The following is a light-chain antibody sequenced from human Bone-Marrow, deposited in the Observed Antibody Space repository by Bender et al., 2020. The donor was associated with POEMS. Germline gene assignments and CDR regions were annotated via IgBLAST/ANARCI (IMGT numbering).Light chain of an antibody. V-gene: IGLV2-23*02. Sequence: QSALTQPASVSGSPGQSITISCTGTSSDVGNYDLVSWYQQHPGRPPKLMIYEVTSRPSGVSNRFSGSKSGNTASLTISGLQAEDEADYYCCSYAGSSTPWVFGGGTKLTVL. CDR3: CSYAGSSTPWV. CDR2: EVT. CDR1: SSDVGNYDL. J-gene: IGLJ3*02.